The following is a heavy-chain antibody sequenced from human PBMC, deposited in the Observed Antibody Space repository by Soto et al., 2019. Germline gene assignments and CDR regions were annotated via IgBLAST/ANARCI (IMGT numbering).Heavy chain of an antibody. D-gene: IGHD3-16*01. CDR2: ISAYNGHT. CDR1: GYIFTNYG. V-gene: IGHV1-18*01. Sequence: QVQLVQSGVEVKKPGASVKVSCKAMGYIFTNYGLSWGRQAPGEGPEWLGWISAYNGHTKYAPKAQDRVTLTTDTSATTAYLELRSLRSDDAAVYYCVRGDGGYFDHGGQGTLVLVSS. J-gene: IGHJ4*02. CDR3: VRGDGGYFDH.